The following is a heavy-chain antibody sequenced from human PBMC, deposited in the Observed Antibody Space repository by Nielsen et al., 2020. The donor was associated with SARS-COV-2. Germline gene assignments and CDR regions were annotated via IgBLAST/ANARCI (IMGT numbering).Heavy chain of an antibody. Sequence: SGPTLVKPTQTLTLTCSVFGFSLTTRGVGVGWIRQPPGKALEWLALIYWSDDPRYSPSLSSRLTITRDTSKNQVVLKMTNMDPVDTATYYCAHRRGPMGAYDIWGQGTMVTVSS. D-gene: IGHD3-10*01. CDR1: GFSLTTRGVG. CDR3: AHRRGPMGAYDI. J-gene: IGHJ3*02. V-gene: IGHV2-5*01. CDR2: IYWSDDP.